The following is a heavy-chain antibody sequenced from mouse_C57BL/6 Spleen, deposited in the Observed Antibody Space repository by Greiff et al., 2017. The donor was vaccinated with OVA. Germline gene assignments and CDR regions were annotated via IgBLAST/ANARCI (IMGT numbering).Heavy chain of an antibody. Sequence: VKVVESGPELVKPGASVKLSCKASGYTFTSYDINWVKQRPGQGLEWIGWIYPRDGSTKYNEKFKGKATLTVDTSSSTAYMELHSLTSEDSAVYFCARVGGRQNYAMDYWGQGTSVTVSS. J-gene: IGHJ4*01. D-gene: IGHD2-12*01. V-gene: IGHV1-85*01. CDR1: GYTFTSYD. CDR2: IYPRDGST. CDR3: ARVGGRQNYAMDY.